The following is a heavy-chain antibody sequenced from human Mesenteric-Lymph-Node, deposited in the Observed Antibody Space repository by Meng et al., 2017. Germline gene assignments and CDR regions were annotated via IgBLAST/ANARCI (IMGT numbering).Heavy chain of an antibody. CDR3: ARGGTPYYYYAMDV. J-gene: IGHJ6*01. Sequence: SETLSLTCTISGDSVSSDSHYWSWIRQPPGKGLEWIGFIYYSGTTKYNPSLKSRVTISVDTSKRLFYLTLTAVSAADTAVYYCARGGTPYYYYAMDVWGQGTRVTVSS. D-gene: IGHD2-15*01. CDR1: GDSVSSDSHY. CDR2: IYYSGTT. V-gene: IGHV4-61*01.